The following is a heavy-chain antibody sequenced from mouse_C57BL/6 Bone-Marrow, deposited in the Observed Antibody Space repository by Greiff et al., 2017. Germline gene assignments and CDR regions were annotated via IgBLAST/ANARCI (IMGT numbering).Heavy chain of an antibody. Sequence: QVQLQQSGAELVKPGASVKMSCKASGYTFTSYWITWVKQRPGQGLEWIGDIYPGSGSTNYNEKFKSKATLTVDTSSSTAYLQLSSLTSEDSAVYYCARPYDSNYWYFDVWGTGTTVTVSS. V-gene: IGHV1-55*01. D-gene: IGHD2-5*01. J-gene: IGHJ1*03. CDR2: IYPGSGST. CDR3: ARPYDSNYWYFDV. CDR1: GYTFTSYW.